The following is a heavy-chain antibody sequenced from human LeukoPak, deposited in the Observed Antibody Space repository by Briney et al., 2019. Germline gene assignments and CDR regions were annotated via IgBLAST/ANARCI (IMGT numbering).Heavy chain of an antibody. V-gene: IGHV3-69-1*01. CDR3: AGYGDYPY. CDR2: FGHSGTI. CDR1: GFHFSAYD. D-gene: IGHD4-17*01. Sequence: PGGSLRLSCAASGFHFSAYDMHWVRQAPGEGLEWVAYFGHSGTIYYADSVRGRFTISGDNAKNSLHLQMNSLRADDTAVYYCAGYGDYPYWGQGTPVTVSS. J-gene: IGHJ4*02.